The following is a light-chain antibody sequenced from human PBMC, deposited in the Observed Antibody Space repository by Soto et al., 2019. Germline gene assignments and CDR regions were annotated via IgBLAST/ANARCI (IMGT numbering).Light chain of an antibody. Sequence: EIVMTQSPATLSVSPGERATLSYRASQSVSSNLAWYQQKPGQAPRLLIYGASTRATGIPARFSGSGSGTEFTLTISRLEPEDFAVYYCQHYDNSLLTFGGGTKVDIK. J-gene: IGKJ4*01. CDR3: QHYDNSLLT. V-gene: IGKV3-15*01. CDR2: GAS. CDR1: QSVSSN.